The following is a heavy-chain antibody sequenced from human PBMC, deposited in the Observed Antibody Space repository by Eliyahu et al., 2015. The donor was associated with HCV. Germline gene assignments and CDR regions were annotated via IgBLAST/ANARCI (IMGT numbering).Heavy chain of an antibody. CDR3: ARVNYYGSESFYNVWYFDY. D-gene: IGHD3-10*01. CDR2: IYASGGP. J-gene: IGHJ4*02. V-gene: IGHV4-59*01. CDR1: GDSFKNYY. Sequence: QVQMQESGPGLVKPSETLSLTCAVSGDSFKNYYWSWIRQPPGKGLEWIGYIYASGGPNYNPPLKSRVTISVDTSKNQFSLNLRSVTAADTAVYYCARVNYYGSESFYNVWYFDYWGQGTLVTVSS.